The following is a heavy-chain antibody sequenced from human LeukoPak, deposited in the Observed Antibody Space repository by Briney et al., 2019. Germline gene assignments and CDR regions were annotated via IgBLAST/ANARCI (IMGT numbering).Heavy chain of an antibody. CDR3: ARDTAAALDF. D-gene: IGHD6-6*01. J-gene: IGHJ4*02. CDR2: TKNKGQSHIT. CDR1: GFTFSDHY. V-gene: IGHV3-72*01. Sequence: GGSLRLSCAASGFTFSDHYMDWVRQAPGKGLEWVGRTKNKGQSHITDYAASVKGRFFSSRDDSKNSLYLQMNSLQIDDTGIYYCARDTAAALDFWGQGILVTVSS.